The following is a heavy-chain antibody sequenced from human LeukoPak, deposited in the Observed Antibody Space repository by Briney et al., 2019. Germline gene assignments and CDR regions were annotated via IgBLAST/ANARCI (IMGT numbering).Heavy chain of an antibody. CDR2: VNPSGGST. D-gene: IGHD3-22*01. Sequence: ASVKVSCKASGYIFTSYYIHWVRHAPGQGLEWMGIVNPSGGSTSYAQKFQGRVTMTRDTSTSTVYMELSSLRSEDTAMYYCARGSPGYYDSSGYSNYWGQGTLVTVSS. CDR3: ARGSPGYYDSSGYSNY. J-gene: IGHJ4*02. CDR1: GYIFTSYY. V-gene: IGHV1-46*01.